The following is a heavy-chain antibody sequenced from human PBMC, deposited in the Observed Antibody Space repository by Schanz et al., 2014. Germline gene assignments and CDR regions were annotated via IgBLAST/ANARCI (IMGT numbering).Heavy chain of an antibody. J-gene: IGHJ3*02. CDR3: ARGGGPEYVIDI. V-gene: IGHV1-69*02. CDR1: GGTFSTYP. CDR2: IIPIHGIV. D-gene: IGHD3-10*02. Sequence: QVQLVQSGAEVKKPGSSMKVSCKASGGTFSTYPINWLRQAPGQGLEWMGRIIPIHGIVNYAQRFQDRVRITADKSTSTAYMELSSLRSDDTDIYYCARGGGPEYVIDIWGQGTILTVSS.